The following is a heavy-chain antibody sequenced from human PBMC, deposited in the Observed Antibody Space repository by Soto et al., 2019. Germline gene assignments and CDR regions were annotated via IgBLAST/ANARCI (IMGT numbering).Heavy chain of an antibody. V-gene: IGHV3-23*01. J-gene: IGHJ4*02. D-gene: IGHD6-19*01. CDR1: GFTFSSYA. Sequence: EVQLLESGGGLVQPGGSLRLSCAASGFTFSSYAMSWVRQAPGKGLEWVSAISGSGGSTYYADSVKGRFTISRDNSKNTLYLQMNSLRAEDTAVYYCASASPARIAVAGNYYFDYWGQGTLVTVSS. CDR2: ISGSGGST. CDR3: ASASPARIAVAGNYYFDY.